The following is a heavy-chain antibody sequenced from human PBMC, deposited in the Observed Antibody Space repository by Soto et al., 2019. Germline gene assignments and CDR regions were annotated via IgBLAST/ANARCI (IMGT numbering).Heavy chain of an antibody. V-gene: IGHV3-64*02. CDR3: ARVFYHNSGYYCDY. CDR2: VSSNEDYT. Sequence: GGSLRLSCEASGFTFKNYIMHWVRQAPGKGLECVSGVSSNEDYTYYADSVKGRFTISRDNSKNTLYLQMGSLRAEDMAVYYCARVFYHNSGYYCDYWGQGALVTVSS. D-gene: IGHD3-22*01. CDR1: GFTFKNYI. J-gene: IGHJ4*02.